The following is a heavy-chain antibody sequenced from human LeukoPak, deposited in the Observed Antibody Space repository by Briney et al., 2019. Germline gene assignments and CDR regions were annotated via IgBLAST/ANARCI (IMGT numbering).Heavy chain of an antibody. D-gene: IGHD1-1*01. CDR2: ISAYNGNT. V-gene: IGHV1-18*01. Sequence: ASVKVSCKASGYTFTSYGISWVRQAPGQGLEWMGWISAYNGNTNYAQKLQGRVTMTTDTSTGTAYMELRSLRSDDTAVYYCARASRRPRSPPNAFDIWGQGTMVTVSS. CDR1: GYTFTSYG. CDR3: ARASRRPRSPPNAFDI. J-gene: IGHJ3*02.